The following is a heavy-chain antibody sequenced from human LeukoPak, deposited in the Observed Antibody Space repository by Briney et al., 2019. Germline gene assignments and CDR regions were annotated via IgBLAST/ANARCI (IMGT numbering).Heavy chain of an antibody. V-gene: IGHV3-33*06. Sequence: GRPLRLSCAASGFTFSDYGMYWVRQAPGKGLEWVAVIRHDGSNKYYADSVKGRFTISRDNFKNTLYLQMNSLGAEDTAMYYCAKASSASPSCFNLWGQGTLVTVSS. D-gene: IGHD2-2*01. CDR1: GFTFSDYG. CDR3: AKASSASPSCFNL. CDR2: IRHDGSNK. J-gene: IGHJ5*02.